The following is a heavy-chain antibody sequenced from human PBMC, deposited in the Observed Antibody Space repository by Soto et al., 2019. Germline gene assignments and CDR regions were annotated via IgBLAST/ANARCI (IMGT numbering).Heavy chain of an antibody. V-gene: IGHV4-31*03. D-gene: IGHD1-26*01. CDR3: ARLLGSGNYLGIFDAFDI. CDR1: GGSITTVGNY. Sequence: QVQLQESGPGLVQPSQTLSLACRVSGGSITTVGNYWSWIRQFPGKGLEWIGHISYSGTTNSNPSLRSRLSRAVDTSKNQFSLDLSSVTAADTAVYYCARLLGSGNYLGIFDAFDIWGQGTVVTVSS. CDR2: ISYSGTT. J-gene: IGHJ3*02.